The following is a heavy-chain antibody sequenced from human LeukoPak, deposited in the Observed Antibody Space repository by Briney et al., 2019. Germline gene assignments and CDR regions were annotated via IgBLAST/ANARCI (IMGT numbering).Heavy chain of an antibody. J-gene: IGHJ6*02. CDR1: GFTFSSHA. Sequence: GGSQRLSCAASGFTFSSHAMSWVRQASGKGLEWVSGISGSGNDYSTHYADSVEGRFTISRDNSKNTLYLQMSSLRAEDTAVYYCAKGTYCSGGSCLLVAFRDYYGMDVWGQGTTVTVSS. CDR3: AKGTYCSGGSCLLVAFRDYYGMDV. CDR2: ISGSGNDYST. D-gene: IGHD2-15*01. V-gene: IGHV3-23*01.